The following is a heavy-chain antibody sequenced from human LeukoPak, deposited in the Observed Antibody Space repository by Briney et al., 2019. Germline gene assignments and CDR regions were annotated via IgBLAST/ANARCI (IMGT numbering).Heavy chain of an antibody. CDR2: INHSGST. D-gene: IGHD2-2*02. CDR1: GGSFSGYY. CDR3: ASRPGRFPSPPPYCSSTSCYKAGFDP. Sequence: SETLSLTCAVYGGSFSGYYWSWIRQPPGKGLEWIGEINHSGSTNYNPSLKSRVTISVDTSKNQFSLKLSSVTAADTAVYYCASRPGRFPSPPPYCSSTSCYKAGFDPWGLGTLVTVSS. V-gene: IGHV4-34*01. J-gene: IGHJ5*02.